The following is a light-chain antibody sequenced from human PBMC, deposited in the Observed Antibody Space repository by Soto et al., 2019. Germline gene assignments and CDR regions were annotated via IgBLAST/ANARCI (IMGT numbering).Light chain of an antibody. CDR3: SSYTSSSTLV. Sequence: QSALTQPASVSGSPGQSITISCTGTSSDVGDFDCVSWYQQHPGKAPKLMIYEVSDRPSGVSNRSSGSKSGDTASLTISGLQAEDEADYYCSSYTSSSTLVFGGGTKVTVL. V-gene: IGLV2-14*01. CDR1: SSDVGDFDC. J-gene: IGLJ2*01. CDR2: EVS.